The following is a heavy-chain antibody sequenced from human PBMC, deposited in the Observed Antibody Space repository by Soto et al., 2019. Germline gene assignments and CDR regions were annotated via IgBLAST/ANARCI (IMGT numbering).Heavy chain of an antibody. CDR3: ATDAIAARRGFRTGYDP. CDR2: FDPEDGET. V-gene: IGHV1-24*01. D-gene: IGHD6-6*01. J-gene: IGHJ5*02. CDR1: AYTLTELS. Sequence: SVKVACKLSAYTLTELSIDWVRQAPGRALEWMGGFDPEDGETIYAQKFQRRVTMNEDTSTDTDYMELSSLRSADTALYYCATDAIAARRGFRTGYDPWRQGSLVGVSS.